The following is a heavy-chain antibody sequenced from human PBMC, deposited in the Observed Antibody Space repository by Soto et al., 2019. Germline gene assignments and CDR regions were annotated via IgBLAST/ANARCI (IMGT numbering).Heavy chain of an antibody. D-gene: IGHD3-16*01. CDR3: TTTARFGYDMDV. CDR2: IKSKTDGGTT. Sequence: GGSLRLSCAASGFTFSNAWMSWVRQAPGKGLEWVGRIKSKTDGGTTDYAAPVKGRFTISRDDSKNTLYLQMNSLKTEDTAVYYCTTTARFGYDMDVWGKGTTVTVSS. J-gene: IGHJ6*03. CDR1: GFTFSNAW. V-gene: IGHV3-15*01.